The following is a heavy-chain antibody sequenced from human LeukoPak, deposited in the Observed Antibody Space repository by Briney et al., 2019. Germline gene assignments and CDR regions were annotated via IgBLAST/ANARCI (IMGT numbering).Heavy chain of an antibody. CDR1: GFTFSIYA. Sequence: PGGSLRLSCAASGFTFSIYAMNWVRQAPGKGLEWVSSISANGGETHYADSVKGRFTISRDNSKNTLYLQINNPRVEDTAVYYYAKRYYDFPLDYWGQGTLVTVSS. CDR3: AKRYYDFPLDY. V-gene: IGHV3-23*01. D-gene: IGHD3-3*01. CDR2: ISANGGET. J-gene: IGHJ4*02.